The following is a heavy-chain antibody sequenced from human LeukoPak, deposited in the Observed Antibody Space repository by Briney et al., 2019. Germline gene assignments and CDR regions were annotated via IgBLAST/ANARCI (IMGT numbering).Heavy chain of an antibody. CDR1: GDSSSNNY. CDR3: AQSSGRYLDN. CDR2: FYYSGST. V-gene: IGHV4-59*01. Sequence: SETLSLTCTVPGDSSSNNYWTWIRQSPGKGLEWIGYFYYSGSTNYNPSLQSRVTMSVDTSKNQFSLELSSVTSADTAVYYCAQSSGRYLDNWGQGILVTVSS. D-gene: IGHD6-19*01. J-gene: IGHJ4*02.